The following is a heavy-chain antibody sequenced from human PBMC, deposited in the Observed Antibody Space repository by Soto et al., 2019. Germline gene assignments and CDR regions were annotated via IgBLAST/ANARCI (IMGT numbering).Heavy chain of an antibody. CDR1: EFGFSTEC. J-gene: IGHJ6*02. V-gene: IGHV3-30*03. CDR2: ISYDGSDK. CDR3: ARVVVVIPPGYYYAMDV. Sequence: GGSLRLSCAAPEFGFSTECMHLVRQAPGKGLEWVAVISYDGSDKYYADSVKGRFTISRDNGKNSLFLQMNSLRDEDTAVYYCARVVVVIPPGYYYAMDVWGQGTTVTVSS. D-gene: IGHD3-22*01.